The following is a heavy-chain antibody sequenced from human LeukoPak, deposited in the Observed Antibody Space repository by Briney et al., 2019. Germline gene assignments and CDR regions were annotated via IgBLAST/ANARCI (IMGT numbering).Heavy chain of an antibody. D-gene: IGHD3-22*01. CDR2: ISGSGPST. CDR1: GFTFSSYA. Sequence: GGSLRLSCAASGFTFSSYAMSWVRQAPGKGLEWASSISGSGPSTDYADSVKGRFTISRDKSKNTLYLQMNSLRAEDTAVYYCARLPTFYYDSSHYHYDYWGQGTLVTVSS. V-gene: IGHV3-23*01. CDR3: ARLPTFYYDSSHYHYDY. J-gene: IGHJ4*02.